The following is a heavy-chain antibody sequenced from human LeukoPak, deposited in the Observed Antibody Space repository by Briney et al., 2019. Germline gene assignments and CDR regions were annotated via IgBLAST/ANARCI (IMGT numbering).Heavy chain of an antibody. D-gene: IGHD5-18*01. CDR3: ARHLGDTAHPNWFDP. CDR2: IYYSGST. J-gene: IGHJ5*02. Sequence: KASETLSLTCTVSGGSISSYYWSWIRQPPGKGLEWSGYIYYSGSTNYNPSLKSRVTISVDTSKNQFSLKLSSATAADTAVYYCARHLGDTAHPNWFDPWGQGTLVTVSS. V-gene: IGHV4-59*08. CDR1: GGSISSYY.